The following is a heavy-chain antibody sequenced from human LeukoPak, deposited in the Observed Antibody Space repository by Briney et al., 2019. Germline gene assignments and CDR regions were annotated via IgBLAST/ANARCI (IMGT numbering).Heavy chain of an antibody. Sequence: ASVKVSCKASGYTFTGYYMHWVRQAPGQGLEWMGWISAYNGNTNYAQKLQGRVTMTTDTSTSTAYMELRSLRSDDTAVYYCARLVRGDDYYDYWGQGTLVTVSS. V-gene: IGHV1-18*04. CDR1: GYTFTGYY. J-gene: IGHJ4*02. CDR2: ISAYNGNT. D-gene: IGHD5-24*01. CDR3: ARLVRGDDYYDY.